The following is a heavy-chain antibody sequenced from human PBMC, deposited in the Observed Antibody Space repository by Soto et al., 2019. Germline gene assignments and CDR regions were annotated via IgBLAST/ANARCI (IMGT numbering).Heavy chain of an antibody. CDR3: ARAGEEYGAVIFSPPDLYHCDP. CDR2: INPSGGST. J-gene: IGHJ5*02. CDR1: GYIFTTHY. D-gene: IGHD3-3*01. V-gene: IGHV1-46*01. Sequence: QVQLVQSGAEVKKPGASVKVSCRASGYIFTTHYMHWVRQAPGQGLEWMAIINPSGGSTSSAVKFKGRSSMTIDTSTNTVYMKLTSLKSEDTAFYYCARAGEEYGAVIFSPPDLYHCDPWGQGTLVTVSS.